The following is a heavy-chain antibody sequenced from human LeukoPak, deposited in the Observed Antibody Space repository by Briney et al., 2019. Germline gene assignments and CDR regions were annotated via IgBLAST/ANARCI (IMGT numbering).Heavy chain of an antibody. CDR3: ARSGHYGIDL. CDR1: RFPFEDYA. CDR2: ITWDGITT. Sequence: HPGGSLRLSCVASRFPFEDYAVDWVRQPPGKGLEWVSFITWDGITTSYVDSVKGRFTISRDNSKNSLYLQLDSLRVEDRALYHCARSGHYGIDLWGQGTMVTVSS. J-gene: IGHJ3*01. D-gene: IGHD3-3*01. V-gene: IGHV3-43D*04.